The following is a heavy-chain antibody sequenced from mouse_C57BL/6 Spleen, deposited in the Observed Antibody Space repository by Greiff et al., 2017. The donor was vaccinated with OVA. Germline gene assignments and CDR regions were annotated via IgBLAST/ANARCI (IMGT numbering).Heavy chain of an antibody. J-gene: IGHJ2*01. D-gene: IGHD1-1*01. CDR3: ARCAVVARGFDY. Sequence: VQLKESGPGLVKPSQTLSLTCSVTGYSITSDYWNWIRQFPGNKLEYIGYISYSGSTYYNPSLISRISITQDTSKNQYYLQLNSVTTEDTATYYCARCAVVARGFDYWGQGTTLTVSS. CDR1: GYSITSDY. V-gene: IGHV3-8*01. CDR2: ISYSGST.